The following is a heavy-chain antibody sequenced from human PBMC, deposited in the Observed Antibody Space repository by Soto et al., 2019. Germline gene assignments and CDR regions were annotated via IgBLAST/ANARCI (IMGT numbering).Heavy chain of an antibody. CDR1: GYTFTSYY. CDR2: INPSGGST. Sequence: ASVKVSCKASGYTFTSYYMHWVRQAPGQGLEWMGIINPSGGSTSYAQKFQGRVTMTRDTSTSTVYMELSSLRSEDTAVYYCARGKGFTFGGVIVIPGYFQHWGQGTLVTLSS. CDR3: ARGKGFTFGGVIVIPGYFQH. J-gene: IGHJ1*01. V-gene: IGHV1-46*01. D-gene: IGHD3-16*02.